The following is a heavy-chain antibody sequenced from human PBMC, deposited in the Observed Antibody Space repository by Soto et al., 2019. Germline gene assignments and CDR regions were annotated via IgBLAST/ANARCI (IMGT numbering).Heavy chain of an antibody. Sequence: ASVKVSCKASGGTFSSYAISCVRQAPGQGLEWMGGIIPIFGTANYAQKFQGRVTITADESTSTAYMELSSLRSEDTAVYYCARARYYYGSGSPYGPYYYGMDVWGQGTTVTVSS. CDR3: ARARYYYGSGSPYGPYYYGMDV. D-gene: IGHD3-10*01. V-gene: IGHV1-69*13. CDR2: IIPIFGTA. CDR1: GGTFSSYA. J-gene: IGHJ6*02.